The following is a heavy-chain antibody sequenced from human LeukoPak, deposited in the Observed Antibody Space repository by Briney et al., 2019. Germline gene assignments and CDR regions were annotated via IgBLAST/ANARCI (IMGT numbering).Heavy chain of an antibody. CDR3: AKTNEARDYVWGSYRWGDDAFDI. J-gene: IGHJ3*02. Sequence: PGGSLRLSCAASGFTLSSYAMSWVRQAPGKGLEWVSAISGSGGSTYYADSVKGRFTISRDNSKNTLYLQMNSLRAEDTAVYYCAKTNEARDYVWGSYRWGDDAFDIWGQGTMVTVSS. D-gene: IGHD3-16*02. V-gene: IGHV3-23*01. CDR1: GFTLSSYA. CDR2: ISGSGGST.